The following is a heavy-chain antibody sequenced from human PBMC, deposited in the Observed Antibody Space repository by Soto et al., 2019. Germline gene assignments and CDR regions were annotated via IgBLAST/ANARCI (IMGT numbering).Heavy chain of an antibody. D-gene: IGHD1-1*01. J-gene: IGHJ4*02. V-gene: IGHV4-34*01. CDR3: ARGYNRSDYFDY. CDR1: GGSFSGYY. Sequence: PSETLSLTCAVYGGSFSGYYWSWIRQPPGKGLEWIGEINHSGSTNYNPSLKSRVTISVDTSKNQFSLKLSSVTAADTAVYYCARGYNRSDYFDYWGQGTLVTVSS. CDR2: INHSGST.